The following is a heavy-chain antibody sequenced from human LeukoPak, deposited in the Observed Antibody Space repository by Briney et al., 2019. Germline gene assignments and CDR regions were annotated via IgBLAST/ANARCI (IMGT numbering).Heavy chain of an antibody. CDR3: ARSTNDYDDSAIFDY. Sequence: SETLSLTCSVSGGSISSNNYYWGWIRQPPGKGLEWIGSIYYSGGTYYNPSLKSRVSISVDTSKNQFSLKLSSVTAADTAVYYCARSTNDYDDSAIFDYWGQGTLVTVSS. CDR2: IYYSGGT. V-gene: IGHV4-39*07. D-gene: IGHD4-17*01. CDR1: GGSISSNNYY. J-gene: IGHJ4*02.